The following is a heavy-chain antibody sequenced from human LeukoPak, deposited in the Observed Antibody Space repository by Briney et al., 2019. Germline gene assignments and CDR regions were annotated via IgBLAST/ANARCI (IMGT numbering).Heavy chain of an antibody. J-gene: IGHJ4*02. CDR3: AKDRVFADYTGPADF. V-gene: IGHV3-30*18. D-gene: IGHD4-11*01. Sequence: GGSLRPSCAASGFTFNTYGMHWVRQAPGKGLEWVAVMSHDGTNTFYGDSVKGRFTVSRDNSKNTLYLQMNSLRAEDTAVYYCAKDRVFADYTGPADFWGQGTLVTVSS. CDR2: MSHDGTNT. CDR1: GFTFNTYG.